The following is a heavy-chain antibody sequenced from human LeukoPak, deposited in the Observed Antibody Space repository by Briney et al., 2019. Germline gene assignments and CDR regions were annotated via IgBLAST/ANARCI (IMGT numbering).Heavy chain of an antibody. J-gene: IGHJ3*02. CDR3: ARDSGNYYDT. V-gene: IGHV4-59*01. D-gene: IGHD1-26*01. CDR1: GGSISSYY. Sequence: SETLSLTCTVSGGSISSYYWSWIRQPPGKGLEWIGYIYYSGSTNYNPSLKSRVTISVDTSKNQFSLKLSSVTAADTAVYCCARDSGNYYDTWGQGTMVTVSS. CDR2: IYYSGST.